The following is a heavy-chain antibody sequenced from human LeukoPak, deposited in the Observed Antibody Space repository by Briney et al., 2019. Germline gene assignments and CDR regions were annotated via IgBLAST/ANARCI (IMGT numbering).Heavy chain of an antibody. CDR3: ASHRYCSGGSRSDY. CDR1: GYSISSSNW. D-gene: IGHD2-15*01. V-gene: IGHV4-28*01. Sequence: PSETLSLTCAVSGYSISSSNWWGWIRQPPGKGLEWIGYIYHSGSTNYNPSLKSRVTISVDKSKNQFSLKLSSVTAADTAVYYCASHRYCSGGSRSDYWGQGTLVTVSS. CDR2: IYHSGST. J-gene: IGHJ4*02.